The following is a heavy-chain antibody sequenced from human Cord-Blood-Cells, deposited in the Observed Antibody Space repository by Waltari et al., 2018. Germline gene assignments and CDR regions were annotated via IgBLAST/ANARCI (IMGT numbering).Heavy chain of an antibody. J-gene: IGHJ5*02. V-gene: IGHV4-39*01. D-gene: IGHD3-22*01. CDR2: IYYSGST. Sequence: QLQLQESGPGLVKPSETLSLTCTVPGGAISSSSYYWGWIRQPPGKGLEWIGSIYYSGSTSDNPSLRSRVTRSVDTSNNQFSLKLSSVAAADTAVYYCARASAYYYDSSGYYWFDPWGQGTLVTVSS. CDR3: ARASAYYYDSSGYYWFDP. CDR1: GGAISSSSYY.